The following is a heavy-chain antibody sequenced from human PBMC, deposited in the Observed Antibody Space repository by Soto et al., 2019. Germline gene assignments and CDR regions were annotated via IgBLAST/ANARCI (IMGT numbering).Heavy chain of an antibody. D-gene: IGHD3-10*01. V-gene: IGHV1-46*01. CDR3: AGPSFGESRYYYYYMDV. CDR1: GYTFTSYY. Sequence: ASVKVSCKASGYTFTSYYMHWVRQAPGQGLEWMGIIDPSGGSTSYAQKFQGRVTMTRDTSTSTVYMELSSLRSEDTAVYYCAGPSFGESRYYYYYMDVWGKGTTVTVSS. J-gene: IGHJ6*03. CDR2: IDPSGGST.